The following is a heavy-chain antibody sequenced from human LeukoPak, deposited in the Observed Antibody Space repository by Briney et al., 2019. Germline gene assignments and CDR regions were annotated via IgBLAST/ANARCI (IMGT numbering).Heavy chain of an antibody. D-gene: IGHD2-2*01. J-gene: IGHJ4*02. CDR2: IIPILGIA. CDR3: ARDRGRYCSSTSCYDFDY. V-gene: IGHV1-69*04. CDR1: GGTFSSYA. Sequence: SVKVSCKASGGTFSSYAISWVRQAPGQGLEWMGRIIPILGIANYAQKFQGRVTIPAGKSTSTAYMELSSLRSEDTAVYYCARDRGRYCSSTSCYDFDYWGQGTLVTVSS.